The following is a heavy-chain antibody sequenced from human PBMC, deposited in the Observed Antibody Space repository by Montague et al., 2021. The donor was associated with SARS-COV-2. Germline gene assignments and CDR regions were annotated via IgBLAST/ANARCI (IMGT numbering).Heavy chain of an antibody. V-gene: IGHV3-30-3*01. J-gene: IGHJ6*03. D-gene: IGHD2-2*01. CDR3: ATGGNQLLLFHYYYYMDV. CDR2: ISYDGSNK. CDR1: GFTFSSYA. Sequence: SLRLSCAASGFTFSSYAMHWVRQAPGKGLEWAAVISYDGSNKYYADSVKGRFTISRDNSKNTLYLQMNSLRAEDTAVYYCATGGNQLLLFHYYYYMDVWGKGTTVTVSS.